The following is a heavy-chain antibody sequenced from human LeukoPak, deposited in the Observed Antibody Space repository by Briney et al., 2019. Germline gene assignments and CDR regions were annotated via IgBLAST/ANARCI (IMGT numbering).Heavy chain of an antibody. CDR2: ISGSGGNT. Sequence: GGSLRLSCAASGFTFSSYAMSWVRQAPGKGLEWVSVISGSGGNTYYADSVKGRFTISSDISKNTLYLRMNSLRAEDTAVYYCAKARNSGWYFFDYWGQGTLVTVSS. CDR3: AKARNSGWYFFDY. J-gene: IGHJ4*02. CDR1: GFTFSSYA. D-gene: IGHD6-13*01. V-gene: IGHV3-23*01.